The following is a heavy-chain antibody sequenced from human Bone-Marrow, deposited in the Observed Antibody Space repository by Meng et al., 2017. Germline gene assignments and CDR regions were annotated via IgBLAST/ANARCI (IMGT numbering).Heavy chain of an antibody. J-gene: IGHJ3*02. CDR3: ARGSVVYFDWLLYDAFDI. D-gene: IGHD3-9*01. CDR2: IYTSGST. Sequence: GSLRLSCTVSGGSISSYYWSWIRQPAGKGLEWIGRIYTSGSTNYNPSLKSRVTMSVDTSKNHFSLKLSSVTAADTAVYYCARGSVVYFDWLLYDAFDIWGQGTMVTVSS. CDR1: GGSISSYY. V-gene: IGHV4-4*07.